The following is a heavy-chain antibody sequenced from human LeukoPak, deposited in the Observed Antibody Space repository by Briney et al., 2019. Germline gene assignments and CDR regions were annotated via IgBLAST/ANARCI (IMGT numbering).Heavy chain of an antibody. D-gene: IGHD3-9*01. CDR2: ISSSSSTI. CDR1: GFTFSSYS. V-gene: IGHV3-48*01. J-gene: IGHJ4*02. CDR3: AKGFDILRYFGPSEDY. Sequence: GGSLRLSCAASGFTFSSYSMNWVRQAPGKGLEWVSYISSSSSTIYYADSVKGRFTISRDNSKNTLYLQMNSLRAEDTAVYYCAKGFDILRYFGPSEDYWGQGTLVIVSS.